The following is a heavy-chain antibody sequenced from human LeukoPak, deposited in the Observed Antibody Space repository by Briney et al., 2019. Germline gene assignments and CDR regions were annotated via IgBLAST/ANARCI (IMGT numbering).Heavy chain of an antibody. J-gene: IGHJ6*02. D-gene: IGHD3-10*01. V-gene: IGHV1-8*01. CDR3: ARYYYGSGSDDYYYGMDV. CDR1: GYIFTSYD. CDR2: MNPNSGNT. Sequence: ASVKVSCKASGYIFTSYDINWVRQATGQGLEWMGWMNPNSGNTGYSQKFQGRVTMTRNTSISTAYMELSSLRSEDTAVYYCARYYYGSGSDDYYYGMDVWGQGTTVTVSS.